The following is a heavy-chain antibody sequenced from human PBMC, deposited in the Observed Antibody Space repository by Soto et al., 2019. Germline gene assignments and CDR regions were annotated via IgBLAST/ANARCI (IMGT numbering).Heavy chain of an antibody. D-gene: IGHD3-22*01. CDR2: IFYTGTT. Sequence: QVQLQESGPGLVKPSQTLSLTCTVSGGSINSGGYYWSWNRQHPGKGLEWIGNIFYTGTTSYNPSLKSRVTVSVDTSKDQFSLKLISVTAADSAVYYCARIYYNSYVFGYWGQGALVTVSS. V-gene: IGHV4-31*03. J-gene: IGHJ4*02. CDR3: ARIYYNSYVFGY. CDR1: GGSINSGGYY.